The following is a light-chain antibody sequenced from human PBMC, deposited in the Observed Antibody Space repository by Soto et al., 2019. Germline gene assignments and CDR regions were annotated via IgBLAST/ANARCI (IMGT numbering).Light chain of an antibody. J-gene: IGLJ1*01. V-gene: IGLV2-14*01. CDR2: EVS. CDR3: SSYTSSSTLVLNV. CDR1: SSDVGGYNY. Sequence: QPVLTQPASVSGSPGQSITISCTGTSSDVGGYNYVSWYQQHPGKAPKLMIYEVSNRPSGVSNRFSGSKSGNTASLTISGLQAEDEADYYCSSYTSSSTLVLNVFGTGTKVTVL.